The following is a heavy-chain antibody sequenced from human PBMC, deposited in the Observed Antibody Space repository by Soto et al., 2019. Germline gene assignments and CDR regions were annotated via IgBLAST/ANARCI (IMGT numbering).Heavy chain of an antibody. J-gene: IGHJ4*02. Sequence: QVQLQQWGAGLLKPSETLSLTCAIYGESFSGYYCSWARQSPGKGLEWIGEIHPSGSTNYNPSLKGRVTISLATSKNQFSLTLTSVTAADTAVYFCARGRDAYKGGRGWGPGTLVTVSS. D-gene: IGHD1-1*01. CDR1: GESFSGYY. CDR2: IHPSGST. V-gene: IGHV4-34*01. CDR3: ARGRDAYKGGRG.